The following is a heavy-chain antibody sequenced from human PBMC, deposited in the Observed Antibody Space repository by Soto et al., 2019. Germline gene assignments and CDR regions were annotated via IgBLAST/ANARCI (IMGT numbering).Heavy chain of an antibody. D-gene: IGHD4-4*01. CDR1: GGSISSGGYY. Sequence: SETLSLTCTVSGGSISSGGYYWSWIRQHPGKGLEWIGYIYYSGSTYYKPSLKSRVTISVDTSKNQFSLKLSSVTAADTAVYYCARAYSNYFDYWGQGTLVNVAS. CDR3: ARAYSNYFDY. J-gene: IGHJ4*02. V-gene: IGHV4-31*03. CDR2: IYYSGST.